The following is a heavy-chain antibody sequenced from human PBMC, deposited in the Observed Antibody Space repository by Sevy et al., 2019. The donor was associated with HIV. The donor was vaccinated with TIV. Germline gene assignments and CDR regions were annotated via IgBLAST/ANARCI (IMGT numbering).Heavy chain of an antibody. CDR1: GFTFGGYC. CDR2: FKSKAHGGTT. CDR3: TRWSGSQSTFDY. V-gene: IGHV3-49*04. D-gene: IGHD1-26*01. J-gene: IGHJ4*02. Sequence: GGSLRLSCAASGFTFGGYCMSWVRQAPGKGLEWISFFKSKAHGGTTENAASVKDRFTISRDDYKRIVYLQMNNLKTEDTAVYFCTRWSGSQSTFDYWGQGTLVTVSS.